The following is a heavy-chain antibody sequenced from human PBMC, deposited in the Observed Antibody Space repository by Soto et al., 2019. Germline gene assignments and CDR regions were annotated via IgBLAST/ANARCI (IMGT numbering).Heavy chain of an antibody. Sequence: SETLSLTCTVSGGSISSGGYYWSWIRQHPGKGLEWIGYIYYSGSTYYNPSLKSRVTISVDTSKNQFSLKLSSVTAADTAVYYCARVGPYNWSDVNNWFDPWGQGTPVTVSS. D-gene: IGHD1-20*01. J-gene: IGHJ5*02. CDR2: IYYSGST. CDR1: GGSISSGGYY. CDR3: ARVGPYNWSDVNNWFDP. V-gene: IGHV4-31*03.